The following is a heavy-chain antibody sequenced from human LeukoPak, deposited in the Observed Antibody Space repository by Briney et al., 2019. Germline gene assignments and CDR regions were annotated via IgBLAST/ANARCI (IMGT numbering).Heavy chain of an antibody. J-gene: IGHJ3*02. CDR2: IYYSGST. CDR3: ARYSGYDFPATSDI. CDR1: GGSISSSSYY. V-gene: IGHV4-39*01. D-gene: IGHD5-12*01. Sequence: SETLSLTCTVSGGSISSSSYYWGWIRQPPGKGLEWIGSIYYSGSTYYNPSLKSRVTISVDTSKNQFSLKLSSVTAADTAVYYCARYSGYDFPATSDIWGQGTMVTVSS.